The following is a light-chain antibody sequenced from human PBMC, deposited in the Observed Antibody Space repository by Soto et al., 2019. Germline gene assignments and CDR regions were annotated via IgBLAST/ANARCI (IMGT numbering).Light chain of an antibody. V-gene: IGLV7-43*01. CDR3: LLYYGGAHLV. CDR1: TGAVTSGNY. J-gene: IGLJ2*01. Sequence: QAVVTQEPSLTVSPGGTVTVTCASSTGAVTSGNYPSWFQQKPGQAPRTLIYTTNSRHSWTPARFSGSLLGGKAALTLSGVQPEDEADYCCLLYYGGAHLVFGGGTKLTVL. CDR2: TTN.